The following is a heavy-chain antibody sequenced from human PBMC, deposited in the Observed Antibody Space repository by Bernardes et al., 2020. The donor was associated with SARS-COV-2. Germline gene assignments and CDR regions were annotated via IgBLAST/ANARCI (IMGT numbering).Heavy chain of an antibody. CDR1: GFTFSDYY. Sequence: GGSLRLSCAASGFTFSDYYMSWIRQAPGKGVEWVSYISSRSSSIYYADAVKGRCTHSRDNAKTSLSLKMKSLRAEDTAVYYCARVGGHDSAFDIWGQGKMVTGSS. J-gene: IGHJ3*02. D-gene: IGHD5-12*01. V-gene: IGHV3-11*04. CDR3: ARVGGHDSAFDI. CDR2: ISSRSSSI.